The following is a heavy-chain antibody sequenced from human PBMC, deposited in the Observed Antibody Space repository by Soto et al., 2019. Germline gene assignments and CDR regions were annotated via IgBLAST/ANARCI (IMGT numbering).Heavy chain of an antibody. J-gene: IGHJ3*02. D-gene: IGHD3-3*01. V-gene: IGHV1-8*01. CDR2: MNPNSGNT. Sequence: ASVKVSCKASGYTLTSYDINWGRQATGQGLEWMGWMNPNSGNTGYAQKFQGRVTMTRNTSISTAYMELSSLRSEDTAVYYCVRGGYDYDFWSGSTAFDIWGQGTMVTVSS. CDR3: VRGGYDYDFWSGSTAFDI. CDR1: GYTLTSYD.